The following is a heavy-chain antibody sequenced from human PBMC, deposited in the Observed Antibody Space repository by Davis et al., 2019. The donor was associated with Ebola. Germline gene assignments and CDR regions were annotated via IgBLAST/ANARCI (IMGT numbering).Heavy chain of an antibody. D-gene: IGHD3-22*01. CDR2: IIPILGIA. J-gene: IGHJ5*02. V-gene: IGHV1-69*04. Sequence: SSVTVSCKASVGTFSSYAISWVRQAPGQGLEWLGRIIPILGIANYAQKFQGRVTITADNSTSTAYMELSSLRSEDTAVYYCARDYYYDSSGYYGDWFDPWGQGTLVTVSS. CDR3: ARDYYYDSSGYYGDWFDP. CDR1: VGTFSSYA.